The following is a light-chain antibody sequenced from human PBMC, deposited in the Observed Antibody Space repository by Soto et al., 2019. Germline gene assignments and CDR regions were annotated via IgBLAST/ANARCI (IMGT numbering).Light chain of an antibody. CDR1: SSNIGANP. CDR2: NND. V-gene: IGLV1-44*01. Sequence: QSVLTQPPSASGTPGQRVTISCSGSSSNIGANPINWYQQLPGTAPKLLIYNNDQRPSGVPDRFSASKSGTSASLAITGLQAEDEADYYCQSYDSSLSGRVFGGGTKLTVL. CDR3: QSYDSSLSGRV. J-gene: IGLJ2*01.